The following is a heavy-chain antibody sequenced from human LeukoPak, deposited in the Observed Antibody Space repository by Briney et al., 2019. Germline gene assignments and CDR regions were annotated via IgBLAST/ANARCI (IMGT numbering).Heavy chain of an antibody. CDR2: IIPIFGTA. V-gene: IGHV1-69*01. J-gene: IGHJ4*02. D-gene: IGHD7-27*01. CDR1: GGTFSSYA. Sequence: SVKVSCKASGGTFSSYAISWVRQAPGQGLEWMGGIIPIFGTANYAQKFQGRVTITADESTSTAYMELSSLRSEDTAVYYCASVVTGERNSYFDYWGQGTLVIVSS. CDR3: ASVVTGERNSYFDY.